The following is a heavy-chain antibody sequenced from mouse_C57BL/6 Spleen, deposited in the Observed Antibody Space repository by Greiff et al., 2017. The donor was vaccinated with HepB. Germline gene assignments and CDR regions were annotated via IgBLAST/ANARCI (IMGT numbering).Heavy chain of an antibody. CDR3: ANPGQRGFAY. V-gene: IGHV1-4*01. Sequence: VQLQQSGAELARPGASVKMSCKASGYTFTSYTMHWVKQRPGQGLEWIGYINPSSGYTKYNQKFKDKATLTADKSSSTAYMQLSSLTSEDSAVYYCANPGQRGFAYWGQGTLVTVSA. J-gene: IGHJ3*01. CDR2: INPSSGYT. CDR1: GYTFTSYT. D-gene: IGHD3-3*01.